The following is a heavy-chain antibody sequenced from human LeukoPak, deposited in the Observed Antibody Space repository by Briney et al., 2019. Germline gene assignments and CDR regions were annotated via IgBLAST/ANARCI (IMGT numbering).Heavy chain of an antibody. J-gene: IGHJ4*02. CDR3: ARSYYDSSGYPDGMGY. CDR2: ISSSSSYI. V-gene: IGHV3-21*01. D-gene: IGHD3-22*01. Sequence: PGGSLRLSCAASGFTFSSYSMNWVRQAPGKGLEWVSSISSSSSYIYYADSVKGRFTISRDNAKNSLYLQMNSLRAEDTAVYYCARSYYDSSGYPDGMGYWGQGTLVTVSS. CDR1: GFTFSSYS.